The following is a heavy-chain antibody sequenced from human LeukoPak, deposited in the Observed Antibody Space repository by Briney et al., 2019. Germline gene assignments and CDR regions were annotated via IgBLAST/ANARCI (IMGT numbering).Heavy chain of an antibody. V-gene: IGHV3-23*01. J-gene: IGHJ4*02. CDR2: ISGSGGST. D-gene: IGHD2-21*02. Sequence: GGSLRLSCAASGFTFSSYGMYWVRQAPGKGLEWVSAISGSGGSTYYADSVKGRFTISRDNSKNTLYLQMNSLRAEDTAVYYCAKDHIVVVTAIPNFDYWGQGTLVTVSS. CDR3: AKDHIVVVTAIPNFDY. CDR1: GFTFSSYG.